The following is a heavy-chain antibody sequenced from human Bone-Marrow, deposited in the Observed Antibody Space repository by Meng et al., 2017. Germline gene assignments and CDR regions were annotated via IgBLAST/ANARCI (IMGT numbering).Heavy chain of an antibody. CDR1: GYTFTSYG. Sequence: ASVKISCKAAGYTFTSYGISWVRQAPGQGLEWMGWSSAYNGNSNYAQKLQGRVTMTTDTSTSTAHMELRSLRSDDTAVYSCARASFHYSGSGSSIEYWGQGTLVTVSS. D-gene: IGHD3-10*01. V-gene: IGHV1-18*01. CDR3: ARASFHYSGSGSSIEY. CDR2: SSAYNGNS. J-gene: IGHJ4*02.